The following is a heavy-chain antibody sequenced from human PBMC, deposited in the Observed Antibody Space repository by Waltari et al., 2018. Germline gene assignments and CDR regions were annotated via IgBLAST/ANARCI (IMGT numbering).Heavy chain of an antibody. J-gene: IGHJ4*02. CDR1: GFTFSNAW. D-gene: IGHD3-22*01. V-gene: IGHV3-53*01. Sequence: EVQLVESGGGLVKPGGSLRLSCAASGFTFSNAWMNWVRQAPGKGLEWVSVNDSGGSTYYADSVRGRFTISRDNSKNTLYLQMNSLRAEDTAVYYCARALNYYDSSGYYFRDYFDYWGQGTMVTVSS. CDR2: NDSGGST. CDR3: ARALNYYDSSGYYFRDYFDY.